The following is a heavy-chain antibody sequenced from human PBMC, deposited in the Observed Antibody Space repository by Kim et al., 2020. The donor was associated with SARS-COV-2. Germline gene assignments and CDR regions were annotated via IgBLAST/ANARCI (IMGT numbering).Heavy chain of an antibody. CDR3: NRDPGTTFAF. Sequence: GGSLRLSCAASGFTFSDYAMHWVRRAPGKGLEWVGRIRSKVNGYASAYCASVRGRITISSDDSWNTAHLQMNSPKTAATADYYSNRDPGTTFAFWG. CDR1: GFTFSDYA. D-gene: IGHD1-1*01. CDR2: IRSKVNGYAS. J-gene: IGHJ2*01. V-gene: IGHV3-73*01.